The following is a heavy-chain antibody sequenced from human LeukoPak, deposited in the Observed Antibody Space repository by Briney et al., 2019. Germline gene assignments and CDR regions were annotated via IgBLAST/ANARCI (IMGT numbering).Heavy chain of an antibody. V-gene: IGHV4-34*01. CDR1: GGSFSGYY. CDR3: ATKYSSSRGNYYYYYMDV. Sequence: SETLSLTCAVSGGSFSGYYWSWIRQPPGKGLEWIGEINHSGSTNYNPSLKSRVTISVDTSKNQFSLKLSSVTAADTAVYYCATKYSSSRGNYYYYYMDVWGKGTTVTVSS. J-gene: IGHJ6*03. CDR2: INHSGST. D-gene: IGHD6-6*01.